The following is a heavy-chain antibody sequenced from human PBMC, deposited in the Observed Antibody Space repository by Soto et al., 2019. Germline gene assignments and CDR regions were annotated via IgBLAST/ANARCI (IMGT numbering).Heavy chain of an antibody. CDR1: GFTFSSYG. V-gene: IGHV3-30*18. CDR2: ISYDGSNK. J-gene: IGHJ4*02. Sequence: GGSLRLSCAASGFTFSSYGMHWVRQAPGKGLEWVAVISYDGSNKYYADSVKGRFTISRDNSKNTLYLQMNSLRAEDTAVYYCAKDAEARPFDYWGQGTLVTVSS. CDR3: AKDAEARPFDY. D-gene: IGHD6-6*01.